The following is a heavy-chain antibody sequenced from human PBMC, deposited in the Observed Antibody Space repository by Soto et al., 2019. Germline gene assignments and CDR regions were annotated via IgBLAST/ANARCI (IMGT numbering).Heavy chain of an antibody. J-gene: IGHJ2*01. CDR3: AIESSSWYWYFDL. V-gene: IGHV3-33*01. D-gene: IGHD6-13*01. Sequence: QVQLVESGGGVVQPGRSLRLSCAASGFTFSSYGMHWVRQAPGKGLEWVAVIWYDGSNKYYADSVKGRFTISRDNSKNTLDLQMNSLRAEDTAVYYCAIESSSWYWYFDLWGRGTLVTVSS. CDR1: GFTFSSYG. CDR2: IWYDGSNK.